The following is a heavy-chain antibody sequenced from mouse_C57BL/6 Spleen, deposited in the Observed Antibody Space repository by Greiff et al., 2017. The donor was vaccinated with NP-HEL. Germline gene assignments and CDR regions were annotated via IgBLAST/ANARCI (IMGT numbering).Heavy chain of an antibody. V-gene: IGHV1-59*01. D-gene: IGHD2-1*01. CDR2: IDPSDSYT. CDR1: GYTFTSYW. CDR3: ARTESYGNYPYAMDY. J-gene: IGHJ4*01. Sequence: QVQLQQPGAELVRPGTSVKLSCKASGYTFTSYWMHWVKQRPGQGLEWIGVIDPSDSYTNYNQKFKGKATLTVDTSSSTAYMQLSSLTSEDSAVYYCARTESYGNYPYAMDYWGQGTSVTVSS.